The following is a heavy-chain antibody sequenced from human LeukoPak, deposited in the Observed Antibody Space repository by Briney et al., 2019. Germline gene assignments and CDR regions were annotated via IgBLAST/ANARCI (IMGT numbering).Heavy chain of an antibody. J-gene: IGHJ4*02. D-gene: IGHD3-10*01. CDR2: INHSGST. V-gene: IGHV4-34*01. CDR1: GGSFSGYY. Sequence: SETLSLTCAVYGGSFSGYYWSWIRQPPGKGLEWIGEINHSGSTNYNPSLESRVTISVDTSKNQFSLKLSSVTAADTAVYYCARGNERGGVYWGQGTLVTVSS. CDR3: ARGNERGGVY.